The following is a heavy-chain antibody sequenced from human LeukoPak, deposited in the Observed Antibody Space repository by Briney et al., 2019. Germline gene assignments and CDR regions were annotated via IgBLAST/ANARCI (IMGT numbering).Heavy chain of an antibody. CDR1: GFTFSDHY. Sequence: ASVKVSCKASGFTFSDHYMHWVRQAPGQGLEWMGWINPDNGDTNYAQKFQGRVTMTRDTSVSTAYMELHSLTSDDTAVYYCARLSLWDWGSPDYFDYWGQGTLVTVSS. CDR2: INPDNGDT. J-gene: IGHJ4*02. CDR3: ARLSLWDWGSPDYFDY. V-gene: IGHV1-2*02. D-gene: IGHD7-27*01.